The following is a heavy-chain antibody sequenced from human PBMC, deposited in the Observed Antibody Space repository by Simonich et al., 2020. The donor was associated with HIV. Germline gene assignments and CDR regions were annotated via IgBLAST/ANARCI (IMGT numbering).Heavy chain of an antibody. CDR2: INHSGNT. CDR1: GASFNAYY. D-gene: IGHD2-21*02. CDR3: ARGIRAGDFYSQYYYYMDV. V-gene: IGHV4-34*01. J-gene: IGHJ6*03. Sequence: QVQLQQWGAGLLTPSETLSLTCAVYGASFNAYYWSWIRQYPGKGLAWIGQINHSGNTKYKPSLKSRLTISADTSKNQFSLKLTSVTAADTAVYYCARGIRAGDFYSQYYYYMDVWGKGTTVIVSS.